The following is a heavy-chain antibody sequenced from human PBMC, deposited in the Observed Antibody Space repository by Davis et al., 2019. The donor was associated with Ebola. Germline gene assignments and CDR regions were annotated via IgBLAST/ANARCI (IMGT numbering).Heavy chain of an antibody. V-gene: IGHV4-59*12. J-gene: IGHJ5*02. CDR3: ARDNLLIGSSGPYNWFDP. D-gene: IGHD3-22*01. CDR2: LYYSGST. CDR1: GASITNYY. Sequence: SETLSLTCTVSGASITNYYWSWIRQPPGKGLEWIGYLYYSGSTNYNPSLTSRVTISVDKSKNQFSLKLSSVTAADTAVYYCARDNLLIGSSGPYNWFDPWGQGTLVTVSS.